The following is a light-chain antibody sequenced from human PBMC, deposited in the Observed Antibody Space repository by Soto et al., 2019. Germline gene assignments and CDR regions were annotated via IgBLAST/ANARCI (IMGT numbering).Light chain of an antibody. Sequence: EIQVSQSRSSLSASVGDRFTITCRASQSISSYLNWYQLKPGKAPKLLIYAASSLQSGVPSRFSGSGSGTDFTLTISSLQPEDFATYYCQQLNSYPSTFGQGTRLEIK. CDR3: QQLNSYPST. CDR1: QSISSY. V-gene: IGKV1-39*01. J-gene: IGKJ5*01. CDR2: AAS.